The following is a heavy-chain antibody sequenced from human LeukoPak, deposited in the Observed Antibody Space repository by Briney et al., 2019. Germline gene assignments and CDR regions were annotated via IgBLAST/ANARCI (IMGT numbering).Heavy chain of an antibody. V-gene: IGHV1-69*13. J-gene: IGHJ4*02. CDR3: ASLGGGSTVTTYLNY. CDR1: VYTFTGYY. Sequence: SVKVSCKASVYTFTGYYMHWVRQAPGQGLEWMGGIIPIFGTANYAQKFQGRVTITADESTSTAHMELSSLRCEDTAVYYCASLGGGSTVTTYLNYWGQGTLVTVSS. D-gene: IGHD4-17*01. CDR2: IIPIFGTA.